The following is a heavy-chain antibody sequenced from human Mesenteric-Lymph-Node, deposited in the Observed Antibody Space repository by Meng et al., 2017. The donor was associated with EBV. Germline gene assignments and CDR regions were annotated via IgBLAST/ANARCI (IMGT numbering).Heavy chain of an antibody. CDR1: GGSVSSGSHY. Sequence: QVPLQESGPGLVEPSETLSLTCTVSGGSVSSGSHYWSWVRQPAGKELEWIGYIYSSGSTTYNPSLKSRLTISLHTSNNQFSLKLSSVTAADTAVYYCARGNLGEVPDYWGQGTLVTVSS. J-gene: IGHJ4*02. CDR3: ARGNLGEVPDY. D-gene: IGHD1-26*01. V-gene: IGHV4-61*01. CDR2: IYSSGST.